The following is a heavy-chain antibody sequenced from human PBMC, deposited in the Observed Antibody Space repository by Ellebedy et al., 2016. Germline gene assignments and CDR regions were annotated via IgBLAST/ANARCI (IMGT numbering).Heavy chain of an antibody. D-gene: IGHD3-16*01. J-gene: IGHJ4*02. V-gene: IGHV3-30*03. CDR3: ARLGGKPKFDY. Sequence: LSLTCAASGFTFSSYGMHWVRQAPGKGLEWVAVISYDGSNKYYADSVKGRFTISRDNSKNTLYLQMNSLRAEDTAVYYCARLGGKPKFDYWGQGTLVTVSS. CDR2: ISYDGSNK. CDR1: GFTFSSYG.